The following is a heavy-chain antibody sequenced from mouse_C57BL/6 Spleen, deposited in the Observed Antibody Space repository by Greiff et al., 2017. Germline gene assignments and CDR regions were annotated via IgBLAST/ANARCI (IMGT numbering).Heavy chain of an antibody. J-gene: IGHJ4*01. CDR2: IWSGGST. CDR1: GFSLTSYG. V-gene: IGHV2-2*01. D-gene: IGHD2-4*01. CDR3: AGDYDYEDAMDY. Sequence: VHLVESGPGLVQPSQSLSITCTVSGFSLTSYGVHWVRQSPGKGLEWLGVIWSGGSTDYNAAFISRLSISKDNSKSQVFFKMNSLQADDTAIYYCAGDYDYEDAMDYWGQGTSVTVSS.